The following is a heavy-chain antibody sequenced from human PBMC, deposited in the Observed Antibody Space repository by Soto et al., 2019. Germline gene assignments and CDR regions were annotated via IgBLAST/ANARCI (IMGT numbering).Heavy chain of an antibody. D-gene: IGHD1-1*01. J-gene: IGHJ6*02. CDR3: AREGGWGPRRNSMDV. CDR1: GFTFSSYA. CDR2: ISYDGSNK. V-gene: IGHV3-30-3*01. Sequence: QVQLVESGGGVVQPGRSLRLSCAASGFTFSSYAMHWVRQAPGKGLEWVAVISYDGSNKYYADSVKGRFTISRDNSKNTLYLQMNSLRAEDTAVYYCAREGGWGPRRNSMDVWGQGTTVTVSS.